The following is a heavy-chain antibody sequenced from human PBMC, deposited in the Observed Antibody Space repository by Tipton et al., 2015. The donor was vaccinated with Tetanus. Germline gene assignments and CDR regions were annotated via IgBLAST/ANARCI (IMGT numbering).Heavy chain of an antibody. V-gene: IGHV3-53*01. Sequence: SLRLSCAASGFSISTCYINWVRQAPGKGLEWVSVIFSGGDTFYADSVKGRFTISRDSSKNTVYLQMNSLRGEDTAVYYCVRDFAEFDYWGQGTLVTVSS. J-gene: IGHJ4*02. CDR2: IFSGGDT. CDR3: VRDFAEFDY. CDR1: GFSISTCY.